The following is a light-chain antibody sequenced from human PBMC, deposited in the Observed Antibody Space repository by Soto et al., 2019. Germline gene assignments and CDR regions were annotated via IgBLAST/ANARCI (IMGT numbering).Light chain of an antibody. CDR1: SSDVGGYNY. Sequence: QSALTQPASVSGSPGQSITVSCTGTSSDVGGYNYVSWYQQHPGKAPKLLIYDVTNRPSGVSDRFSGSKSGNTASLTISGLQAEDEGDYYCSSYTSSHTLVFGSGTKVTVL. CDR2: DVT. V-gene: IGLV2-14*01. J-gene: IGLJ1*01. CDR3: SSYTSSHTLV.